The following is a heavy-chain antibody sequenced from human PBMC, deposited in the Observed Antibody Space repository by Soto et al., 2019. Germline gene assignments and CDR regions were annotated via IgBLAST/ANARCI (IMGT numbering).Heavy chain of an antibody. CDR1: GGSISSYY. J-gene: IGHJ3*01. D-gene: IGHD3-3*01. Sequence: QVQLQESGPGLVKPSETLSLTCTVSGGSISSYYWSWIRQPPGKGLEWIGYIYYSGSTNYNPSLKSRVTISVDTSKNQFSLKLSSVTAGDTALYYCASLEWPDAFDVWGQGTVVTVSS. CDR3: ASLEWPDAFDV. V-gene: IGHV4-59*01. CDR2: IYYSGST.